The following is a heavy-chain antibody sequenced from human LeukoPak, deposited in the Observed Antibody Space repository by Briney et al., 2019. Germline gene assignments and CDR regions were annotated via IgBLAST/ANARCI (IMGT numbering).Heavy chain of an antibody. V-gene: IGHV3-30*04. D-gene: IGHD3-22*01. Sequence: GGSLRLSCAASGFTFSSYAMHWVRQAPGKGLEWVAVISYDGSNKYYADSVKGRFTISRDNSKNTLYLQINSLRAEDTAVYYCARDWMNYDSSGYVDYWGQGTLVTVSS. J-gene: IGHJ4*02. CDR2: ISYDGSNK. CDR3: ARDWMNYDSSGYVDY. CDR1: GFTFSSYA.